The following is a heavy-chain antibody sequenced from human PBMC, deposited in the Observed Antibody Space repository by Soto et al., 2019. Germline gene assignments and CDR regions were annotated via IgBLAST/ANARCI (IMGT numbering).Heavy chain of an antibody. CDR3: ARGYYGSGSYYDDAFDI. J-gene: IGHJ3*02. Sequence: PGGSLRLSCAASGFTVSSNYMSWVRQAPGKGLEWVSVIYSGGSTYYADSVKGRFTISRHNSKNTLYLQMNSLRAEDTAVYYCARGYYGSGSYYDDAFDIWGQGTMVTVSS. CDR2: IYSGGST. CDR1: GFTVSSNY. V-gene: IGHV3-53*04. D-gene: IGHD3-10*01.